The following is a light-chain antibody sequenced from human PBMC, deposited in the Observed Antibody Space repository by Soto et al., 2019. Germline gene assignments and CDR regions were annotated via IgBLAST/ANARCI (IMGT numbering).Light chain of an antibody. J-gene: IGKJ2*01. Sequence: DIQMTQSPSSLSASVGDRVTITCRASQGIRNDLGWFQQKPGKALKRLIFAASNLESGVPSRFSGSGSGTEFTLTISSRHAEDFANYCCRKQYPFPRTFGKGTKLEIK. CDR3: RKQYPFPRT. CDR1: QGIRND. V-gene: IGKV1-17*01. CDR2: AAS.